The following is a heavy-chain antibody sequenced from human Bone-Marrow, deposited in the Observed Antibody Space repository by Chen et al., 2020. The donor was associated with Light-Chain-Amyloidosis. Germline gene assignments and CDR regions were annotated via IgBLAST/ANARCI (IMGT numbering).Heavy chain of an antibody. CDR2: INPSGGST. CDR3: ARDPGGGDFPLDY. Sequence: QVQLVQSGAEVKKPGASVKVSCKASGYTFTTYYIHWVRQAPGQGLEWMGIINPSGGSTSYAQKLKGRVTMTRDTSTSTVYMELSSLRSEDTAVYYCARDPGGGDFPLDYWGQGTLVTVSS. CDR1: GYTFTTYY. V-gene: IGHV1-46*04. D-gene: IGHD2-21*02. J-gene: IGHJ4*02.